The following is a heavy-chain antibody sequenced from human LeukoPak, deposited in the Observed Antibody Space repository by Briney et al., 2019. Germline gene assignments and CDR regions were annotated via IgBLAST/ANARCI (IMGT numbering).Heavy chain of an antibody. CDR2: IGGSGVTT. Sequence: GGSLRLSCAASGFTFSSYGMSWVRQAPGKGLEWVSTIGGSGVTTYYADSVEGRFTISRDNSKNTLYLQMSSLRAEDTAVYYCAKVVDSSSSFWGQGTLVTVSS. D-gene: IGHD6-13*01. CDR3: AKVVDSSSSF. V-gene: IGHV3-23*01. J-gene: IGHJ4*02. CDR1: GFTFSSYG.